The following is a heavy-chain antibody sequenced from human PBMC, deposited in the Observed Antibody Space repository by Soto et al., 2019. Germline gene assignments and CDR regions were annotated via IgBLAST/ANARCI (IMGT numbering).Heavy chain of an antibody. V-gene: IGHV3-23*01. D-gene: IGHD6-19*01. CDR2: ISGSGGST. CDR1: GFTFSSYA. Sequence: GGSLRLSCAASGFTFSSYAMSWVRQAPGKGLEWVSAISGSGGSTYYADSVKGRFTISRDNSKNTLYLQMNSLRAEDTAVYYCARDPGYSSGWYPYWGQGTLVTVSS. CDR3: ARDPGYSSGWYPY. J-gene: IGHJ4*02.